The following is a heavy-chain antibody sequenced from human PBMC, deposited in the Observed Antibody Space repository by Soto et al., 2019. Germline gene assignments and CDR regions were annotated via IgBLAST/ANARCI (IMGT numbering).Heavy chain of an antibody. CDR3: AKDLTAMATRFDY. J-gene: IGHJ4*02. CDR2: IYYSGST. CDR1: GGSISSGGYY. V-gene: IGHV4-31*03. Sequence: PSETLSLTCTVSGGSISSGGYYWSWIRQHPGKGLEWIGYIYYSGSTYYNPSLKSRVTISVGTSKNQFSLYLQMNSLRAEDTAVYYCAKDLTAMATRFDYWGQGTLVTVSS. D-gene: IGHD5-18*01.